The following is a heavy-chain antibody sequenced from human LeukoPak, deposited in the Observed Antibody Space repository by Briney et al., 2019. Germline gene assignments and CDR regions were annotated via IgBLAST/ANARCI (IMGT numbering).Heavy chain of an antibody. CDR2: IIGGAGST. J-gene: IGHJ4*02. D-gene: IGHD2-2*01. Sequence: GGSLRLSCAASGFPFSSHGMSWVRQAPGKGLEWVSGIIGGAGSTYYADSVKGRFTISGDNSKNTLFLQMNSLRAEDTAVYYCAHGAMYQLDYWGQGTLVIVSS. CDR3: AHGAMYQLDY. V-gene: IGHV3-23*01. CDR1: GFPFSSHG.